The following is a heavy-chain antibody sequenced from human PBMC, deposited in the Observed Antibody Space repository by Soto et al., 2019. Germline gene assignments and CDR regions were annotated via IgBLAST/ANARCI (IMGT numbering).Heavy chain of an antibody. CDR3: ARERYQVIADGMDV. D-gene: IGHD6-13*01. Sequence: ASVKVSCKASGYTFTGYYIHWVREAPGQGLEWMGWINPQTGGTSYAQKFQGRVTLSRDTSINTAYLELSRLTFDDAAVYFCARERYQVIADGMDVWGKGPTVTDSS. CDR1: GYTFTGYY. CDR2: INPQTGGT. J-gene: IGHJ6*04. V-gene: IGHV1-2*02.